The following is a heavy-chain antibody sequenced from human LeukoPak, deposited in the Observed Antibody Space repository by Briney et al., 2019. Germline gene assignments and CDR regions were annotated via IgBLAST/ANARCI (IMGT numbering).Heavy chain of an antibody. CDR1: GFTFSNYI. CDR2: ISGSSSYI. Sequence: GGSLRLSCAASGFTFSNYIINWVRQAPGKGLEWVSSISGSSSYIDYADSVKGRFTISRDNAKNSLYLQMNSLRAEDTAVYYCARGGAMVRGVSPLDYWGQGTLVTVSS. CDR3: ARGGAMVRGVSPLDY. D-gene: IGHD3-10*01. V-gene: IGHV3-21*01. J-gene: IGHJ4*02.